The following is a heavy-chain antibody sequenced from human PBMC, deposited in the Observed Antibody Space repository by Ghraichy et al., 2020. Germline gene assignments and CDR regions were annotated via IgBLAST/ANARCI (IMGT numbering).Heavy chain of an antibody. V-gene: IGHV4-4*07. CDR3: ARAPDNDGDPGYFFY. CDR1: GGPVNNFY. Sequence: SETLSLICTVSGGPVNNFYWSWIRQSAGKGLEWIGRIHSTGTTSYNPSLKSGVSMSIDTSKNQFSLTLSRVTVADTAVYYCARAPDNDGDPGYFFYWGQGTPVIVSS. CDR2: IHSTGTT. D-gene: IGHD4-17*01. J-gene: IGHJ1*01.